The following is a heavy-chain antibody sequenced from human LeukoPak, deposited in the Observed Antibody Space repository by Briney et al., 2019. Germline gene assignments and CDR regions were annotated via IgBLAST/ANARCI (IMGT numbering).Heavy chain of an antibody. CDR1: GGSFSGYY. Sequence: SETLSLTCAVYGGSFSGYYWSWIRQPPGKGLEWIGEINHSGSTNYNPPLKSRVTISVDTSKNQFSLKLSSVTAADTAVYYCARVYGGYWGQGTLVTVSS. CDR3: ARVYGGY. J-gene: IGHJ4*02. D-gene: IGHD3-16*01. V-gene: IGHV4-34*01. CDR2: INHSGST.